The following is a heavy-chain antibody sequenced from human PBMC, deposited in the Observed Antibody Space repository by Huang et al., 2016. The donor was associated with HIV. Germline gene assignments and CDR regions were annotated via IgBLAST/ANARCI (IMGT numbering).Heavy chain of an antibody. CDR3: ATVDYYDTSGPQRGYFDN. Sequence: QVQLVQSGAEVKKPGCSGKVSCKDYGGYFRNFAIGWGRKAPGQGLEWMGGIIPTLGTANYPQKFQGIVTIIADESTSTAYMELSSLRSEDTAVYYCATVDYYDTSGPQRGYFDNWGQGTLVTVSS. V-gene: IGHV1-69*01. CDR1: GGYFRNFA. CDR2: IIPTLGTA. J-gene: IGHJ4*02. D-gene: IGHD3-22*01.